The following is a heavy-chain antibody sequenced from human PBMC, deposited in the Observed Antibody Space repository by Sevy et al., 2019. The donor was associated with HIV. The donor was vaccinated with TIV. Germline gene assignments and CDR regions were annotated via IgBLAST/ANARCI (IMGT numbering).Heavy chain of an antibody. Sequence: GGSLRLSCAASGFTFSNAWMSWVRQAPGKGLEWVGHIKSKTDGGTTDYAAPVKGRFTTSRDDSKNTLYLQMNSLKTEDTAVYYCTTDSVTYCSSTSCADYYYYYMDVWGKGTTVTVSS. CDR3: TTDSVTYCSSTSCADYYYYYMDV. D-gene: IGHD2-2*01. CDR1: GFTFSNAW. CDR2: IKSKTDGGTT. V-gene: IGHV3-15*01. J-gene: IGHJ6*03.